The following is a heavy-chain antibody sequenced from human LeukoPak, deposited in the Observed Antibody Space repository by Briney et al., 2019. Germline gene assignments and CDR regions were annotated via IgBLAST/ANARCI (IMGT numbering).Heavy chain of an antibody. Sequence: SETLSLTCTVSGGSIYSYYWGWIRQPPGKGLEWIGYIYYRGTINYSPSLKSRVALSMDTSNNQFSLNLSSVTAADTAVYYCARAHYSGSYSYYNRAFDYWGQGILVTVSS. J-gene: IGHJ4*02. CDR2: IYYRGTI. CDR1: GGSIYSYY. D-gene: IGHD3-10*01. V-gene: IGHV4-59*01. CDR3: ARAHYSGSYSYYNRAFDY.